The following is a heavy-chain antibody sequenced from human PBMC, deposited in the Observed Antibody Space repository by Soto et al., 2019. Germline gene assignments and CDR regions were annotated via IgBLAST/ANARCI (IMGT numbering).Heavy chain of an antibody. V-gene: IGHV1-18*01. Sequence: ASVKVSCKASAYTFTNYGISWVRQAPGQGLEWMGWISAYNGNINYAQKFRGRVTMTTDTSTSSAYLEVRSLRSDDTAVYYCVRKRELLDAFDIWGQGTMVTVSS. J-gene: IGHJ3*02. CDR2: ISAYNGNI. D-gene: IGHD1-26*01. CDR3: VRKRELLDAFDI. CDR1: AYTFTNYG.